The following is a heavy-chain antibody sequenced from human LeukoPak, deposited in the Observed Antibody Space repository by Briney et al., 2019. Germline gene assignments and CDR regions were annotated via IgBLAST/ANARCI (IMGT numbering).Heavy chain of an antibody. CDR2: ISSSSSYT. D-gene: IGHD6-13*01. V-gene: IGHV3-11*05. CDR3: ARGYSTSWYPGDY. J-gene: IGHJ4*02. CDR1: GFTFSDYY. Sequence: GGSLRLSCAASGFTFSDYYMGWIRQAPGKGLEWVSYISSSSSYTKYADSVKGRFTISRDNAKNSVYLQMSSLRAEDTAVYYCARGYSTSWYPGDYWGQGTLVTVSS.